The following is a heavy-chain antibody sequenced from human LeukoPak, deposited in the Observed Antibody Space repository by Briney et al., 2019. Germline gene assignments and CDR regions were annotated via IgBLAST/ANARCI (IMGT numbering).Heavy chain of an antibody. CDR1: GGSISSYY. V-gene: IGHV4-4*07. CDR2: IYTSGST. Sequence: SETLSLTCTVSGGSISSYYWSWIRQPAGKGLEWIGRIYTSGSTNYNPSFKSRVTMSVDTSKNQFSLKLSSVTAADTAVYYCARESIAVAGSNWFDPWGQGTLVTVSS. J-gene: IGHJ5*02. CDR3: ARESIAVAGSNWFDP. D-gene: IGHD6-19*01.